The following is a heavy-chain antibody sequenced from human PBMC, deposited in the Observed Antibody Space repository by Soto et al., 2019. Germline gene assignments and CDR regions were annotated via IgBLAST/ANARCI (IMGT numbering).Heavy chain of an antibody. CDR1: GFTLSGYW. J-gene: IGHJ3*01. V-gene: IGHV3-7*01. Sequence: PGGSLRLSCVASGFTLSGYWMSWFRQAPGKGLEWVANMKQDGSEKYYVDSVKGRFTISRDNAKNSLYLQMNSLRVEDTAVYYCARGPPWPNAFDSWGQGTMVTVSS. CDR2: MKQDGSEK. CDR3: ARGPPWPNAFDS.